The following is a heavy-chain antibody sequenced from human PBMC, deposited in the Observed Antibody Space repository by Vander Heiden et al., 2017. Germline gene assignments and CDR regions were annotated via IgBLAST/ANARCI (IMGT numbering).Heavy chain of an antibody. V-gene: IGHV3-21*01. J-gene: IGHJ6*02. CDR1: GSTFSSYR. CDR2: ISSRSSYI. D-gene: IGHD3-22*01. Sequence: EVQLVESGGGLVQPGGSLRFPCAASGSTFSSYRGNWVRQAPGKGLGWVSSISSRSSYIYYADSVKGRFTISRDNAKNSLYLQMNSLRAEDTAVYYCARDGAVVMRSYYYYGMDVWDQGTTVTVSS. CDR3: ARDGAVVMRSYYYYGMDV.